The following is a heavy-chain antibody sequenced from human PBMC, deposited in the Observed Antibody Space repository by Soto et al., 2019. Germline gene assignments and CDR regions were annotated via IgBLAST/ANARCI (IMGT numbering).Heavy chain of an antibody. CDR2: IHYSGST. CDR1: GCSISSSSYY. V-gene: IGHV4-39*01. CDR3: ARLPTNYYSYGMDV. J-gene: IGHJ6*02. D-gene: IGHD5-12*01. Sequence: QLQLQESGPGLVKPSETLSLTCTVSGCSISSSSYYWGWIRQPPGKGLEWIGSIHYSGSTYYNPSLKSRVTISVDTSKNQFSLKLSSVTAADTAVYYCARLPTNYYSYGMDVWGQGTTVTVSS.